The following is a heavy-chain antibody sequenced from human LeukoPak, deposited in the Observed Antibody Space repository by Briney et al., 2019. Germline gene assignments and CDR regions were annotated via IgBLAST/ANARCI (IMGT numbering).Heavy chain of an antibody. J-gene: IGHJ5*02. CDR1: GGTFSSYA. D-gene: IGHD2-15*01. V-gene: IGHV1-69*13. Sequence: SVKVSCKASGGTFSSYAISWVRQAPGQGLQWMGGIIPIFGTANYAHKFQGRVTITADESTSTAYMDLSALTSEDTAIYYCARTRHECSGGSCYSSGFDPWGQGTLVTVSS. CDR2: IIPIFGTA. CDR3: ARTRHECSGGSCYSSGFDP.